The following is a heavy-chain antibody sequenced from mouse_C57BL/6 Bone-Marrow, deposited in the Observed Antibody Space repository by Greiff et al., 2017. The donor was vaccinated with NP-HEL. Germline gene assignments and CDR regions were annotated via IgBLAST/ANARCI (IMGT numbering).Heavy chain of an antibody. D-gene: IGHD1-1*01. CDR2: SYPSESET. CDR1: GYTFTSYW. Sequence: VQLQESGAELVRPGSSVKLSCKASGYTFTSYWMDWVKQRPGQGLEWIGNSYPSESETHYKQKFKDKATWTVDKSSSTAYMQLSSLTSEDSAVYYCARVYYGSSPDYWGQGTTLTVSS. J-gene: IGHJ2*01. V-gene: IGHV1-61*01. CDR3: ARVYYGSSPDY.